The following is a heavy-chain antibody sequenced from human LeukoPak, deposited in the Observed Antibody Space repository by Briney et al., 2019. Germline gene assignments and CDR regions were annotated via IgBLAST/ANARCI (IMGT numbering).Heavy chain of an antibody. D-gene: IGHD3-3*01. CDR2: IVVGSGNT. J-gene: IGHJ6*02. CDR3: AAGRYDFWSGYHYGMDV. Sequence: TSVKVSCKASGFTFTSSAMQWVRQARGQRLEWIGWIVVGSGNTNYAQKFQERVTITRDMSTSTAYMELSSLRSEGTAVYYCAAGRYDFWSGYHYGMDVWGQGTTVTVSS. V-gene: IGHV1-58*02. CDR1: GFTFTSSA.